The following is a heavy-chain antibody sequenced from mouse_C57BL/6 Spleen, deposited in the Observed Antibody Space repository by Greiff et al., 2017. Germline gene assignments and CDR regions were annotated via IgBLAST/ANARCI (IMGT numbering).Heavy chain of an antibody. J-gene: IGHJ4*01. D-gene: IGHD1-1*01. Sequence: EVQRVESGGGLVQPKGSLKLSCAASGFSFNTYAMNWVRQAPGKGLEWVARIRSKSNNYATYYADSVKDRFTISRDDSESMLYLQMNNLKTEDTAMYYCVSYGYAMDYWGQGTSVTVSS. CDR3: VSYGYAMDY. V-gene: IGHV10-1*01. CDR1: GFSFNTYA. CDR2: IRSKSNNYAT.